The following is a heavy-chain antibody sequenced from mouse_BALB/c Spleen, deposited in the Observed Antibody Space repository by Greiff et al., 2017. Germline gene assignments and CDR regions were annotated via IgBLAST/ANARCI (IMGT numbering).Heavy chain of an antibody. CDR3: ARDGDYGSSEGFAY. CDR2: ISSGSSTI. D-gene: IGHD1-1*01. V-gene: IGHV5-17*02. Sequence: EVQVVESGGGLVQPGGSRKLSCAASGFTFSSFGMHWVRQAPEKGLEWVAYISSGSSTIYYADTVKGRFTISRDNPKNTLFLQMTSLRSEDTAMYYCARDGDYGSSEGFAYWGQGTLVTVSA. CDR1: GFTFSSFG. J-gene: IGHJ3*01.